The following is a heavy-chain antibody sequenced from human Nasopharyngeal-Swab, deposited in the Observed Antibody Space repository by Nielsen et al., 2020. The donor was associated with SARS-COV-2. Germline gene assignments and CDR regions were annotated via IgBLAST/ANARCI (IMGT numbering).Heavy chain of an antibody. CDR1: GFTISSKY. J-gene: IGHJ4*02. Sequence: GESLKISCAASGFTISSKYMNWVRQAPGKGLVWLSQINSDGSNITYADPVKGRFTISRDNSKSTLYLQMNSLKDEDTAVYYCVRGYDYWGQGTLVTVSS. V-gene: IGHV3-74*01. CDR3: VRGYDY. CDR2: INSDGSNI.